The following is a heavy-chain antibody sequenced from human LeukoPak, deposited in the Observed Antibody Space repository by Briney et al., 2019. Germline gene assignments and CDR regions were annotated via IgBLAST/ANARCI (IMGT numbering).Heavy chain of an antibody. V-gene: IGHV3-11*06. Sequence: GGSLRLSCAASGFTFSDYDMSWIRQAPGKGLEWVSYISSSSSDPNYADSVKGRFTISRDNAKKSLYVQMDSLRAEDTAVYYCASGGYSAYLWDHWGQGTLVTVSS. CDR3: ASGGYSAYLWDH. CDR1: GFTFSDYD. J-gene: IGHJ4*02. CDR2: ISSSSSDP. D-gene: IGHD5-12*01.